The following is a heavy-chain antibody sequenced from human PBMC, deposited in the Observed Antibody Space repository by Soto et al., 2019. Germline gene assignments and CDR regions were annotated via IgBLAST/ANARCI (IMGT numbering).Heavy chain of an antibody. CDR3: ARYCPLILTGYSRRGWFDP. V-gene: IGHV4-34*01. Sequence: PSETLSLTCAVYAGSFTTYYWSWIRQPPGKGLEWIGEINSSGSTNYNPSLKSRLTISVDTSKNQFSLRLTSVTAADTAVYYCARYCPLILTGYSRRGWFDPWGQGTLVTVSS. D-gene: IGHD3-9*01. J-gene: IGHJ5*02. CDR1: AGSFTTYY. CDR2: INSSGST.